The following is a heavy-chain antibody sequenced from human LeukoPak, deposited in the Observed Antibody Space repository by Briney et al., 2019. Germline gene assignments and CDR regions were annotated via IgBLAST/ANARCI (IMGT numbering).Heavy chain of an antibody. CDR1: GGTFSSYA. CDR2: IIPIFGTA. J-gene: IGHJ3*02. V-gene: IGHV1-69*06. CDR3: ARLRSYGYEDAFDI. D-gene: IGHD5-18*01. Sequence: SVKVSCKASGGTFSSYAISWVRQAPGQGLEWMGGIIPIFGTANYAQKFQGRVTITADKSTSTAYMELSSLRSEDTAVYYCARLRSYGYEDAFDIWGQGTMVTVSS.